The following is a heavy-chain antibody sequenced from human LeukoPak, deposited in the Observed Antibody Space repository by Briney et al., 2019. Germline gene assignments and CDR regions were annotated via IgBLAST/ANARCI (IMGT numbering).Heavy chain of an antibody. J-gene: IGHJ4*02. CDR1: GGSISSTIYY. Sequence: SETLYLTCTVSGGSISSTIYYWAWIRQPPGKGLEWIGSFSYSGNTFYNSSLTSRVSISEDTSKNQFSLKLTSVTAADTAVYYCARPPLLWGQAILVTVSS. CDR2: FSYSGNT. D-gene: IGHD2-21*01. V-gene: IGHV4-39*01. CDR3: ARPPLL.